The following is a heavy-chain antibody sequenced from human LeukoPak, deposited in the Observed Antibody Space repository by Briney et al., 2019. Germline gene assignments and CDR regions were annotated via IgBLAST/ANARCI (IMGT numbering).Heavy chain of an antibody. CDR3: ARGVVVVAAGSYYFDY. Sequence: SETLSLTCAVYGGSFSGYYWSWIRQHPGKGLEWIGYIYYSGSTYYNPSLKSRVTISVDTSKNQFSLKLSSVTAADTAVYYCARGVVVVAAGSYYFDYWGQGTLVTVSS. V-gene: IGHV4-31*11. J-gene: IGHJ4*02. CDR2: IYYSGST. CDR1: GGSFSGYY. D-gene: IGHD2-15*01.